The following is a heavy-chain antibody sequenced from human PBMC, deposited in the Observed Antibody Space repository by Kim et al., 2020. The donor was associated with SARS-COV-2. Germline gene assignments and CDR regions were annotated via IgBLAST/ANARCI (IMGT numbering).Heavy chain of an antibody. V-gene: IGHV4-31*03. J-gene: IGHJ3*02. CDR2: IYYSGST. D-gene: IGHD3-10*01. Sequence: SETLSLTCTVSGGSISSGGYYWSWIRQHPGKGLEWIGYIYYSGSTYYNPSLKSRVTISVDTSKNQFSLKLSSVTAADTAVYYCARDRAYYYGSGSLNAFDIWGQGTMVTVSS. CDR3: ARDRAYYYGSGSLNAFDI. CDR1: GGSISSGGYY.